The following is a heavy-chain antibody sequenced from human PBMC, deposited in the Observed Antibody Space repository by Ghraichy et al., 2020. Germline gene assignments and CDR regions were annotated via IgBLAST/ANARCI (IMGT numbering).Heavy chain of an antibody. CDR2: VKPDGGEK. CDR1: GFMFSSYW. CDR3: AKCRGTTWNDALDV. J-gene: IGHJ3*01. D-gene: IGHD1-1*01. V-gene: IGHV3-7*01. Sequence: GSLRLACAASGFMFSSYWVTWVRQAPGKGLEWVANVKPDGGEKNYVGSVKGRFTISRDNAKKSLYLQMNSLRAGDTAVYYCAKCRGTTWNDALDVWGQGTMVTGS.